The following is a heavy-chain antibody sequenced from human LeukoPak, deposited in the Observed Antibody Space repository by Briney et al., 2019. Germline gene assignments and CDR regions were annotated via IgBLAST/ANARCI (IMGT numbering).Heavy chain of an antibody. CDR3: ARHRGTTVTTPLDY. CDR2: IYSGGST. V-gene: IGHV3-66*04. D-gene: IGHD4-17*01. CDR1: GFTVSSNY. J-gene: IGHJ4*02. Sequence: GGSLRLSCAASGFTVSSNYMRWVRQAPGKGLERVSVIYSGGSTYYADSVKGRFTISRDNSKNTLYLQMNSLRAEDTAVYYCARHRGTTVTTPLDYWGQGTLVTVSS.